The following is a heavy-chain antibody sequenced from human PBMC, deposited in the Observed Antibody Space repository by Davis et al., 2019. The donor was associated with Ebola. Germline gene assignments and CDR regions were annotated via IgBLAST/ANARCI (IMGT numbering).Heavy chain of an antibody. J-gene: IGHJ3*02. V-gene: IGHV2-5*08. CDR2: IYWDDDK. CDR3: AHFGWAMVIPYI. CDR1: GGFVSSGGYS. Sequence: TLSLTCAVSGGFVSSGGYSWNWIRQPPGKALEWLALIYWDDDKRYSPSLKSRLTITKDTSKNQVVLTMTNMDPVDTATYYCAHFGWAMVIPYIWGQGTMVTVSS. D-gene: IGHD5-18*01.